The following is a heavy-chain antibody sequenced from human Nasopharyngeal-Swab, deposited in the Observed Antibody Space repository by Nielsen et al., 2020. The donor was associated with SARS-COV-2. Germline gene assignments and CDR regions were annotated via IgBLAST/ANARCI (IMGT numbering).Heavy chain of an antibody. D-gene: IGHD3-9*01. V-gene: IGHV4-59*01. CDR3: ARISPSYYDILTGYYGYYYMDV. Sequence: LRLSCTVSGGSIRSYYWSWIRKPPGKGLKWIGSIYYSGSTNYNPSLKSRVTISVDTSKNQFSLKLSSVTAADTAVYYCARISPSYYDILTGYYGYYYMDVWGKGTTVTVSS. J-gene: IGHJ6*03. CDR2: IYYSGST. CDR1: GGSIRSYY.